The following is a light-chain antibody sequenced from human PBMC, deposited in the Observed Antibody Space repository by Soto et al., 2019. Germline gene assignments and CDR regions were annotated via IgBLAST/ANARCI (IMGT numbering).Light chain of an antibody. J-gene: IGLJ3*02. V-gene: IGLV2-14*03. CDR3: SSFTGSTTWV. CDR2: DVS. CDR1: NSDVGGYDY. Sequence: QSVLTQPASVSGSPGQSITISFTGTNSDVGGYDYVSWYQQHPGKAPKLLIYDVSKRPSGLSNRFSGSKSGNTASLTISGLLTEDEADYYCSSFTGSTTWVFGGGTKVTVL.